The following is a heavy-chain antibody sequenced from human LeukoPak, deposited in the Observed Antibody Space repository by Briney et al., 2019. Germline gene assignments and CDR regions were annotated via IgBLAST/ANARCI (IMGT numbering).Heavy chain of an antibody. CDR2: ISYDGSNK. CDR3: ARASTYYYDSSGYYYSFDY. J-gene: IGHJ4*02. D-gene: IGHD3-22*01. Sequence: QAGGSLRLSCAASGFTFSSYAMHWVRQAPGKGLEWVAVISYDGSNKYYADSVKGRFTISRDNSKNTLYLQMNSLRDEDTAVYYCARASTYYYDSSGYYYSFDYWGQGTLVTVSS. V-gene: IGHV3-30-3*01. CDR1: GFTFSSYA.